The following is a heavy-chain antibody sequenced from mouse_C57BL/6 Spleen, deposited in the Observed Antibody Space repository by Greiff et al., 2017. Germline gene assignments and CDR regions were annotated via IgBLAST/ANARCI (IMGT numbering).Heavy chain of an antibody. Sequence: QVQLQQSGAELVKPGASVKLSCKASGYTFTSYWMHWVKQRPGQGLEWIGMIHPNSGSTNYNEKFKSKATLTVDKSSSTAYMQLSSLTSEVSAVYYCARGAITTVVGSYWYFDVWGTGTTVTVSS. J-gene: IGHJ1*03. CDR2: IHPNSGST. CDR3: ARGAITTVVGSYWYFDV. CDR1: GYTFTSYW. V-gene: IGHV1-64*01. D-gene: IGHD1-1*01.